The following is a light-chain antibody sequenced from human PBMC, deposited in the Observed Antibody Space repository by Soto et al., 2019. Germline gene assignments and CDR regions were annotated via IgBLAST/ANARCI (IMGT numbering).Light chain of an antibody. Sequence: IQLTQSPSSLSASVGDRVTITCRTSQGISSYLAWYQQKPGKPPKLLIYAASTLQSGVPSRFSGSGSGTDFTLTISSLQPEDFATYYCQQLNSYPLTFGQGTRLEIK. J-gene: IGKJ5*01. V-gene: IGKV1-9*01. CDR2: AAS. CDR3: QQLNSYPLT. CDR1: QGISSY.